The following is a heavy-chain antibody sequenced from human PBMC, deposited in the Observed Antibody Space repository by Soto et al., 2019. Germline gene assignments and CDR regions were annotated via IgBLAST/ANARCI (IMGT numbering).Heavy chain of an antibody. D-gene: IGHD3-10*01. CDR2: IHNSGST. Sequence: ETLSLTCPVSGVSITSYYWSWIRQPPGKGLEWIGYIHNSGSTSYNPSLQSRVTISADVSKNQFSLDLRSVTAADTAVYYCARRWSGTDYWGHGTQVTVYS. V-gene: IGHV4-59*01. CDR1: GVSITSYY. CDR3: ARRWSGTDY. J-gene: IGHJ4*01.